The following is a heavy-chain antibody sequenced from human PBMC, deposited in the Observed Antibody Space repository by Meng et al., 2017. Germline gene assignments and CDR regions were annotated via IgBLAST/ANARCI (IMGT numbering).Heavy chain of an antibody. Sequence: VQLVQSGGEVKKPGASVKVSCKPSGYNFPDYYIHWVRRAPGQGLEWMGRINPKSGDTHYAQKFQARVTMTGDTSISTAYMELSGLRSGDTAMYYCARDEDISAAGKLFGDYWGQGTLVTVSS. CDR2: INPKSGDT. CDR3: ARDEDISAAGKLFGDY. J-gene: IGHJ4*02. V-gene: IGHV1-2*06. D-gene: IGHD6-25*01. CDR1: GYNFPDYY.